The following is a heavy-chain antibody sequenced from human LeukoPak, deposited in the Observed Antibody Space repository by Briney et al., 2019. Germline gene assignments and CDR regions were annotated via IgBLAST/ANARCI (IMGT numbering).Heavy chain of an antibody. D-gene: IGHD3-3*01. CDR3: ARLPGYYDFWSGYFDY. V-gene: IGHV4-34*01. CDR2: IYYSGST. J-gene: IGHJ4*02. Sequence: PSETLSLTCAVYGGSFSGYYWSWIRQPPGKGLEWIGSIYYSGSTYYNPSLKSRVTISVDTSKNQFSLKLSSVTAADTAVYYCARLPGYYDFWSGYFDYWGQGTLVTVSS. CDR1: GGSFSGYY.